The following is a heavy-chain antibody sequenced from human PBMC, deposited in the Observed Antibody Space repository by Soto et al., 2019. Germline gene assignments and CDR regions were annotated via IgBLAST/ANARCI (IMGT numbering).Heavy chain of an antibody. CDR3: ASRERVDAFDV. D-gene: IGHD1-26*01. CDR2: IIPISGTI. CDR1: GGTFLTYG. Sequence: QVQLVQSGAEVKKPGSSVKVSCKASGGTFLTYGITWVRQASGQGLEWMGGIIPISGTIKFAQKFQGRLTITPDESTSTVYMELSSLTSEDTAVYYCASRERVDAFDVWGQGTMVNVSS. V-gene: IGHV1-69*01. J-gene: IGHJ3*01.